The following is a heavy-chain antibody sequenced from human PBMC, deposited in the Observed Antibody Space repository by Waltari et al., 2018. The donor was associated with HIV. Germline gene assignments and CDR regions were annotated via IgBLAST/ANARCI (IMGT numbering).Heavy chain of an antibody. CDR3: ARVPYDSSGLDAFDI. Sequence: QVQLQESGPGLVKPSETLSLTCPVPGGSISTYYWSWIRQPPGKGLEWIGYIYYSGSTNYNPSLKSRVTISVDTSKNQFSLKLSSVTAADTVVYYCARVPYDSSGLDAFDIWGQGTMVTVSS. D-gene: IGHD3-22*01. CDR1: GGSISTYY. CDR2: IYYSGST. J-gene: IGHJ3*02. V-gene: IGHV4-59*01.